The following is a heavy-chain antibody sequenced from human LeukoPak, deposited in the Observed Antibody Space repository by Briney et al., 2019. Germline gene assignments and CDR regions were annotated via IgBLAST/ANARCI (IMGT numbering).Heavy chain of an antibody. Sequence: AGSLSLSCSASGFSFSDYWMXXXXXXXXXXQEGVANINLGVXXXXYXDSXXGXXXISXANANNSLYLQMISLRVEDTGVYYCAAWGLHNYWGQGTMVTVSS. D-gene: IGHD7-27*01. CDR3: AAWGLHNY. V-gene: IGHV3-7*01. CDR1: GFSFSDYW. J-gene: IGHJ4*02. CDR2: INLGVXXX.